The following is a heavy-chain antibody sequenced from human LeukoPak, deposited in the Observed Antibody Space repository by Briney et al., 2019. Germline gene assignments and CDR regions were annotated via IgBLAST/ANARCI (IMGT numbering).Heavy chain of an antibody. V-gene: IGHV3-15*01. CDR2: IKSKTAGGTI. CDR3: TTGESMVGSTIHIRWAD. Sequence: PGGSLRLSCAASGFTFSNAWMTWVRQAPGKGLEWVGRIKSKTAGGTIDYAAPVKGRFTISRDDSKNTLYLQMNSLKTEDTAVYYCTTGESMVGSTIHIRWADWGQGTLVTVSS. D-gene: IGHD1-26*01. J-gene: IGHJ4*02. CDR1: GFTFSNAW.